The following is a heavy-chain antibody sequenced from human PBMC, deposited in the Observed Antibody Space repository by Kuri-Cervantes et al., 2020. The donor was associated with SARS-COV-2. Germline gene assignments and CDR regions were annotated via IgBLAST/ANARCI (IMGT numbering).Heavy chain of an antibody. Sequence: GGCLTLSCAASGYNFGRYGMHWVRQAPGNGPEWVALIWNDERHADSVKGRFTIARVNAKNSLYLEMNSLSTEDTAVYYCAKGLLVYCSSTSCSPAPDYWGQGTLVTVSS. CDR3: AKGLLVYCSSTSCSPAPDY. D-gene: IGHD2-2*01. V-gene: IGHV3-33*03. CDR1: GYNFGRYG. CDR2: IWNDER. J-gene: IGHJ4*01.